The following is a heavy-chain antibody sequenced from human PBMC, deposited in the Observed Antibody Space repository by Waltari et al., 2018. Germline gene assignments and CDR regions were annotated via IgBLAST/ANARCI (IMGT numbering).Heavy chain of an antibody. Sequence: QVQLVQSGAEVKKPGASVKVSCKASGYTFTGYYMHWVRQAPGQGLEWMGRSNPNSGGTNYVQKFQGRVTMTRDTSSSTADMELSRLRSDDTAVYYCARTGIRIGNDAFDIWGQGTMVTVSS. CDR3: ARTGIRIGNDAFDI. D-gene: IGHD6-13*01. CDR1: GYTFTGYY. J-gene: IGHJ3*02. CDR2: SNPNSGGT. V-gene: IGHV1-2*06.